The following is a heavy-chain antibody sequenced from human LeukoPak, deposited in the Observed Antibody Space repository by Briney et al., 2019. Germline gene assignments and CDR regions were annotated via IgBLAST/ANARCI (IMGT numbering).Heavy chain of an antibody. V-gene: IGHV1-2*02. CDR3: ARGLRGSPAFDY. J-gene: IGHJ4*02. D-gene: IGHD2-2*01. CDR1: GYTFTGYY. CDR2: INPNSGGT. Sequence: ASVKVSCKASGYTFTGYYMHWVRQAPGQGLEWMGWINPNSGGTNYAQKFQGRVTMTRNTSINTAYLELSRLRSDDTAVYYCARGLRGSPAFDYWGQGTLVTVSS.